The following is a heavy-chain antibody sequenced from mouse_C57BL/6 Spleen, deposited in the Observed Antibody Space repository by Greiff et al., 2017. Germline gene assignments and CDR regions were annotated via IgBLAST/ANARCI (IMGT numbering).Heavy chain of an antibody. CDR1: GYTFTSYW. Sequence: VQLQQPGAELVMPGASVKLSCKASGYTFTSYWMHWVKQRPGQGLEWIGEIDPSDSYTNYNQKFKGKSTLTVDKSSSTAYMQLSSLTSEDSAVYYCARRGDYYGSRGYFDVWGTGTTVTVSS. J-gene: IGHJ1*03. CDR2: IDPSDSYT. V-gene: IGHV1-69*01. D-gene: IGHD1-1*01. CDR3: ARRGDYYGSRGYFDV.